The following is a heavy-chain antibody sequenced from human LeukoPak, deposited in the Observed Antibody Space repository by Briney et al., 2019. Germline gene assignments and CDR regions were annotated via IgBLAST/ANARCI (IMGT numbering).Heavy chain of an antibody. CDR3: ARGASGTETLRYFDWLLFFDY. CDR1: GFHFSNYE. CDR2: ISSCGGTL. J-gene: IGHJ4*02. Sequence: GGSLRLFCAASGFHFSNYELNWVRQAPGQGLAWVSYISSCGGTLYFADFVKGRFTISRDNAKNSLYLQMNSLRAEDTAVYYCARGASGTETLRYFDWLLFFDYWGQGTLVTVSS. D-gene: IGHD3-9*01. V-gene: IGHV3-48*03.